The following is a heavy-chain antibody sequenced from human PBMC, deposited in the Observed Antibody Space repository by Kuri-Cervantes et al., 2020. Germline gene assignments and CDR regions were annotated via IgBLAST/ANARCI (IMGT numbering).Heavy chain of an antibody. CDR3: VRLPIIAEALGAVDY. CDR2: ISAYNGNT. D-gene: IGHD6-13*01. Sequence: ASVKVSCKASGYSFSSYGMNWMRQAPGQGLEWMGWISAYNGNTNYAQKLQGRVTMTTDTSTSTAYMELRSLRSDDTAVYYCVRLPIIAEALGAVDYWGQGTLVTVSS. CDR1: GYSFSSYG. V-gene: IGHV1-18*01. J-gene: IGHJ4*02.